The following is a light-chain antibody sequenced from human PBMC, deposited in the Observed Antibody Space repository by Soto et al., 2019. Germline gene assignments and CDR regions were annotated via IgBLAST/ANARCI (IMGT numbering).Light chain of an antibody. J-gene: IGKJ5*01. V-gene: IGKV1-27*01. CDR2: SAS. CDR1: YDVRNY. CDR3: QKYNTAPVT. Sequence: MTQSPSSLSASVGDRVTLTCRASYDVRNYLAWYQQRPGTVPTLLIYSASTWQTGVPSRFSGSGSGTHFTLTINSLQPEDVAIYYCQKYNTAPVTFGPGTRLDIK.